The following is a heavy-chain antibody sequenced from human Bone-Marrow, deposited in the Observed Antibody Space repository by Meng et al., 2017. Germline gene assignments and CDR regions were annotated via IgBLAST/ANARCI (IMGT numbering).Heavy chain of an antibody. CDR2: ITYSGRT. Sequence: SETLSLTCTVSGVSINSRGYLWNWIRRHPVKGLVWIGYITYSGRTYYNPSLKRRVTISSDTSKKLFSLKLTSLTAADTAKYFCARAYDYGDPRDAFHLWGQGTLVTVSS. CDR3: ARAYDYGDPRDAFHL. D-gene: IGHD4-17*01. V-gene: IGHV4-31*03. CDR1: GVSINSRGYL. J-gene: IGHJ3*01.